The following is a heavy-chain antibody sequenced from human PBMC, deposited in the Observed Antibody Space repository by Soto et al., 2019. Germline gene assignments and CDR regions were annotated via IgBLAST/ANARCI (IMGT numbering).Heavy chain of an antibody. CDR2: ISSSSSYI. J-gene: IGHJ4*02. D-gene: IGHD6-19*01. CDR1: GFTFSSYS. V-gene: IGHV3-21*01. CDR3: ARVNSSGWYGPPDY. Sequence: GGSLRLSCAASGFTFSSYSMNWVRQAPGKGLEWVSSISSSSSYIYYAESVKGRFTISRDNAKNSLYLQMNSLRAEDTAVYYCARVNSSGWYGPPDYWGQGTLVTVSS.